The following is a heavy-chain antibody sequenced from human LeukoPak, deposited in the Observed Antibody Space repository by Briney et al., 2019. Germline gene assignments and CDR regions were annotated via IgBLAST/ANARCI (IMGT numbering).Heavy chain of an antibody. V-gene: IGHV4-4*07. Sequence: SETLSLPCTVSGGSISSYYWSWIRQPAGKGLEWIGRIYTSGSTNYNPSLKSRVTMSVDTSKNQFSLKLSSVTAADTAVYYCARDGEQWLYWYFDLWGRGTLVTVSS. CDR2: IYTSGST. D-gene: IGHD6-19*01. J-gene: IGHJ2*01. CDR1: GGSISSYY. CDR3: ARDGEQWLYWYFDL.